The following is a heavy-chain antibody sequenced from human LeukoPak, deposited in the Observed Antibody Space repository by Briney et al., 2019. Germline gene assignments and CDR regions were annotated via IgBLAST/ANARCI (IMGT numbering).Heavy chain of an antibody. CDR2: IIPILGIA. Sequence: SVKVSCKASGGTFSSYAISWVRQAPGQGLEWLGRIIPILGIANYAQKFQGRVTITADKSTSTAYMELSSLRSEDTAVYYCARDCCSSTSCYYDYWGQGTLVTVSS. CDR3: ARDCCSSTSCYYDY. D-gene: IGHD2-2*01. J-gene: IGHJ4*02. CDR1: GGTFSSYA. V-gene: IGHV1-69*04.